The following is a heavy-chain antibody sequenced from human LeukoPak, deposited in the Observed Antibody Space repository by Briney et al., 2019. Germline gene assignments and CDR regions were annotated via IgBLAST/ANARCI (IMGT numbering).Heavy chain of an antibody. Sequence: ASVKVSCKGSGGTFSNYAFSWVRQAPGQGLEWMGWINPNSGGTNYAQKFQGRVTMTRDTSISTAYMELSGLRSDDTAVYYCARGRGGYCDSLYYFDYWGQGTLVTVSS. CDR1: GGTFSNYA. V-gene: IGHV1-2*02. J-gene: IGHJ4*02. CDR2: INPNSGGT. CDR3: ARGRGGYCDSLYYFDY. D-gene: IGHD2-21*01.